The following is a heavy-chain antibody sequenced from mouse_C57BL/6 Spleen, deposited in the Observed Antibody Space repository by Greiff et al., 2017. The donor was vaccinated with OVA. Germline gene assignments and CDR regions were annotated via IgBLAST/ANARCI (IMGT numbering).Heavy chain of an antibody. J-gene: IGHJ1*03. CDR1: GYAFSSSW. V-gene: IGHV1-82*01. CDR3: ARSEDYGSSDDWYFDV. Sequence: QVQLQQSGPELVEPGASVKISCKASGYAFSSSWMNWVKQRPGKGLEWIGRIYPGDGDTNYNGKFKGKATLTADKSSSTAYMQLSSLTSEDSAVYFCARSEDYGSSDDWYFDVWGTGTTVTVSS. D-gene: IGHD1-1*01. CDR2: IYPGDGDT.